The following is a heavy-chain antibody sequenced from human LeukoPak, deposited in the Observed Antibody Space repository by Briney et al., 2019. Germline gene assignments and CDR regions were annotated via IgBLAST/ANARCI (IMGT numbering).Heavy chain of an antibody. V-gene: IGHV1-69*05. Sequence: GASVKVSCKASGGTFSSYAISWVRQAPGQGLEWMGGIIPIFGTSNYAQKFQGRVTIPTDESTSTAYMELSSLRSEDTAVYYCASYRDSSSWYGLFYLQHWGQGTLITVSS. CDR2: IIPIFGTS. CDR1: GGTFSSYA. D-gene: IGHD6-13*01. J-gene: IGHJ1*01. CDR3: ASYRDSSSWYGLFYLQH.